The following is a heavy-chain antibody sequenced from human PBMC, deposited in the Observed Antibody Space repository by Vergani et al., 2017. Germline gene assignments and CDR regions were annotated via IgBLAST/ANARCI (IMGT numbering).Heavy chain of an antibody. J-gene: IGHJ6*02. CDR3: ARVGVVRGVSYYYYYYGMDV. CDR2: IYYSGST. D-gene: IGHD3-10*01. V-gene: IGHV4-30-4*08. CDR1: GGSISSGDYY. Sequence: QVQLQESGPGLVKPSQTLSLTCTVSGGSISSGDYYWSWIRQPPGKGLEWIGYIYYSGSTYYNPSLKSRVTISVDTSKNQFSLKRRSVTAADTAVYYCARVGVVRGVSYYYYYYGMDVWGQGTTVTVSS.